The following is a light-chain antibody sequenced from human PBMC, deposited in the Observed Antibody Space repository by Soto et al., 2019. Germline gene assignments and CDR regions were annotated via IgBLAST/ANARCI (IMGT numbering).Light chain of an antibody. J-gene: IGKJ1*01. CDR3: QQCNTFWT. CDR2: KAS. V-gene: IGKV1-5*03. Sequence: DIQMTQSPSTLSASVGDRVTITCRASQSISTWLAWYQQKPGKAPKLLMYKASSLESGVPSRFSGSGSGTAFTLTISSLQPDDFATYYCQQCNTFWTFGQGTKVEIK. CDR1: QSISTW.